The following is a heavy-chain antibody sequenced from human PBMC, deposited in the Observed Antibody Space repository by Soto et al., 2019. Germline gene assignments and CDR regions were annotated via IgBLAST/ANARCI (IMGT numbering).Heavy chain of an antibody. J-gene: IGHJ4*02. Sequence: QVQLQESGPGLVKPSGTRSLTCAVTGGFISSSNWWSWVRQPPGKGLEWIGEIYHSGNTNYNPSLKSRVTMAVDKSRNQFSLKLSSVTAADTAVYYCARRWGEGRVDYWGQGTLVTVSS. CDR2: IYHSGNT. CDR3: ARRWGEGRVDY. CDR1: GGFISSSNW. D-gene: IGHD3-10*01. V-gene: IGHV4-4*02.